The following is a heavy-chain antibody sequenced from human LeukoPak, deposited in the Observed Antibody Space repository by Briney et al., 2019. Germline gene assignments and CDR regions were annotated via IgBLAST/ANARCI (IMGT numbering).Heavy chain of an antibody. Sequence: PSETLSLTCTVSGGSISSSSYYWCWIRQPPGKGLEWIGSIYYSGSTYYNPSLKSRITISVDTSKNQFSLKLSSVTAADTAVYYCATLGYCSGGSCRYFDYWGQGTLVTVSS. CDR2: IYYSGST. CDR3: ATLGYCSGGSCRYFDY. V-gene: IGHV4-39*01. CDR1: GGSISSSSYY. D-gene: IGHD2-15*01. J-gene: IGHJ4*02.